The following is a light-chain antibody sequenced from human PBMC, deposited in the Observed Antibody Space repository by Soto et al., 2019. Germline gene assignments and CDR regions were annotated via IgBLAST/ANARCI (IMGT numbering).Light chain of an antibody. CDR1: QTISSSY. CDR3: QQTYIAPRA. CDR2: AAS. Sequence: IVLTQSPGTLSLSPGERATLSCRASQTISSSYLAWYQQKPGQAPRLLIYAASTRATDIPDRFSGSGSGTDFTLAISNLQPEDFATYYCQQTYIAPRAFGQGTKVDIK. V-gene: IGKV3-20*01. J-gene: IGKJ1*01.